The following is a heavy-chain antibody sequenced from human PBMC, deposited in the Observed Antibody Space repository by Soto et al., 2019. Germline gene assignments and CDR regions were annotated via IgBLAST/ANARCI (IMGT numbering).Heavy chain of an antibody. CDR3: ASRYGSGSSVYYYGMDV. V-gene: IGHV4-4*02. CDR2: IYHSGST. CDR1: GGAISSSNW. D-gene: IGHD3-10*01. Sequence: QVQLQESGPGLVKPSGTLSLTCAVSGGAISSSNWWSWVRQTPGKGLEWIGEIYHSGSTNYNPSLTSRVTILLDQSKNQISLKVNSVTAADTAVYYCASRYGSGSSVYYYGMDVWGQGTTVTVSS. J-gene: IGHJ6*02.